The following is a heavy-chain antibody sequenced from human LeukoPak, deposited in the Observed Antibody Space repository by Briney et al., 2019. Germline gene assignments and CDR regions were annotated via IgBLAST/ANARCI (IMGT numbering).Heavy chain of an antibody. CDR1: GASITNGDFF. D-gene: IGHD7-27*01. J-gene: IGHJ4*02. V-gene: IGHV4-39*02. CDR2: ISSSGTT. Sequence: SETLSPTCAVPGASITNGDFFWGWIRQPPGEGLGGVGTISSSGTTYYSPSLRSRLTISVDTSKNHFSLKLTSVTAADTAVYYCVAEVEAADSPLGHLNFDSWGQGILASVSS. CDR3: VAEVEAADSPLGHLNFDS.